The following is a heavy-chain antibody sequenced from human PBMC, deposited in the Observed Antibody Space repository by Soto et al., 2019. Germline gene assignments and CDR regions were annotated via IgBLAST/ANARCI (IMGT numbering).Heavy chain of an antibody. CDR1: GYTFSDYA. J-gene: IGHJ2*01. V-gene: IGHV1-18*01. Sequence: QVQLVQSGGEVKKRGASVKVSCQASGYTFSDYAISWVRQAPGQGLEWMGWISASTRNTDQAQNFQGRVIMTLDTSTNTAYMELRSLRSDDTAVYYCGRCDCSVGSCYACWHFDLWGRGTLVTVSS. D-gene: IGHD2-15*01. CDR2: ISASTRNT. CDR3: GRCDCSVGSCYACWHFDL.